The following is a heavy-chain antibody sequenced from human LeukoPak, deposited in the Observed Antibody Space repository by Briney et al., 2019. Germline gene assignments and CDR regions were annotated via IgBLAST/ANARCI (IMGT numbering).Heavy chain of an antibody. J-gene: IGHJ3*02. CDR1: GGTFSSYA. CDR3: TREGVYSPDPTSYHRLPFDI. CDR2: IIPIFGTA. V-gene: IGHV1-69*05. D-gene: IGHD3-16*02. Sequence: SVKVSCKASGGTFSSYAISWVRQAPGQGLEWMGGIIPIFGTANYAQKFQGRVTITTDESTSTAYMELSSLRSEDTAVYFCTREGVYSPDPTSYHRLPFDIWGKGTVVIVSS.